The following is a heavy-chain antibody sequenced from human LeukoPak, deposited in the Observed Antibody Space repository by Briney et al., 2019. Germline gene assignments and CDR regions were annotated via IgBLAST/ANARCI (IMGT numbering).Heavy chain of an antibody. CDR1: GFTFSNFG. D-gene: IGHD3-10*01. J-gene: IGHJ3*02. V-gene: IGHV3-23*01. CDR2: IGPGGDNK. CDR3: AQDISWFAFDI. Sequence: GGTLRLSCAASGFTFSNFGMNWVRQAPGKGLQWVSGIGPGGDNKYYADSLEGRFTISRDNSKNTVYLQMNSLRAEDTALYYCAQDISWFAFDIWGQGTMVTVSS.